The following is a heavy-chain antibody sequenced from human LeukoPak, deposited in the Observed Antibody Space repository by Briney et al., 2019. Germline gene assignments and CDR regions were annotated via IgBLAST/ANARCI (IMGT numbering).Heavy chain of an antibody. D-gene: IGHD3-10*02. J-gene: IGHJ2*01. CDR1: GGSISSHY. CDR2: IYYSGST. CDR3: ARDPPYSMFPNYWYFDL. V-gene: IGHV4-59*11. Sequence: SETLSLTCTVSGGSISSHYWSWVRQPPGKGLEWIWYIYYSGSTNYNPSLKNRVTISVDTSKNQSSLKLSSVTAADTAAYYYARDPPYSMFPNYWYFDLWGRGTLVTVSS.